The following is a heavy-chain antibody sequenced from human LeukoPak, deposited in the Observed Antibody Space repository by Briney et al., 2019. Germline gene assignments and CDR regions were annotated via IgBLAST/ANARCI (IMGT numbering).Heavy chain of an antibody. J-gene: IGHJ4*02. D-gene: IGHD6-6*01. CDR2: INWNGGST. CDR3: ARDGGLLSIAARPRFDY. CDR1: GFTFDDYG. V-gene: IGHV3-20*04. Sequence: GGSLRLSCAASGFTFDDYGMSWVRQAQGKGLEWVSGINWNGGSTGYADSVKGRFTISRDNAKNSLYLQMNSLRAEDTALYYCARDGGLLSIAARPRFDYWGQGTLVTVSS.